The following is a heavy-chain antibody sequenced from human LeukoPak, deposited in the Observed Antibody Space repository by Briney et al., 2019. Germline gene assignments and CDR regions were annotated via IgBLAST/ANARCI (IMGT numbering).Heavy chain of an antibody. J-gene: IGHJ4*02. CDR3: VRQQTPHGNFDY. CDR1: GFTFSNHA. Sequence: GSLRLSCATSGFTFSNHAMHWVRQASGKGLEWVSAIGTAGGTFYPGSVKGRFTISRENAKNSLSLQMNSLRAEDTAVYYCVRQQTPHGNFDYWGQGTLVTVSS. CDR2: IGTAGGT. D-gene: IGHD1-26*01. V-gene: IGHV3-13*01.